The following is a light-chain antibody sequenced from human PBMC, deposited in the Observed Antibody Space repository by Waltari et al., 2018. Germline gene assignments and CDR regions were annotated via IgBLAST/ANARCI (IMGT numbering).Light chain of an antibody. CDR3: SSYTRSSRLV. CDR1: SSDLGANDY. Sequence: QSALTQPASVSGSPGQSITISCTGTSSDLGANDYVSWYQQHPGKAPQLIIFDVDKRPSGISIRFSASKSDNTASLTISGLQAEDEADYYCSSYTRSSRLVFGGGTKLVVL. V-gene: IGLV2-14*03. J-gene: IGLJ2*01. CDR2: DVD.